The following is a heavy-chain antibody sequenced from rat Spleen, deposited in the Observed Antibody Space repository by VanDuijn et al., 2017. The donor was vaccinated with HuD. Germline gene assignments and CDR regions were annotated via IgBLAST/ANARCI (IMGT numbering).Heavy chain of an antibody. CDR2: ISSSSGT. CDR3: ARDGEDA. Sequence: VQLMESGGGLVQPGKSLKLSCSASGFTFSSYGMHWIRQAPGKGLDWVAYISSSSGTVYADAVKGRFTISRDNAKNTLYLQLNSLKSEDTAIYYCARDGEDAWGQGASVTVSS. D-gene: IGHD4-1*01. V-gene: IGHV5-62*01. J-gene: IGHJ4*01. CDR1: GFTFSSYG.